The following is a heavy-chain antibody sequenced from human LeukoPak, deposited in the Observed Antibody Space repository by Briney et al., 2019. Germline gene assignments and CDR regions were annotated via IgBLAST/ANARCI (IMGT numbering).Heavy chain of an antibody. V-gene: IGHV4-61*01. CDR2: IYYSGST. CDR3: ARVETVVTGAFDY. Sequence: SQTLSLTCTVSGGSISSGSYYWSWIRQPPGKGLEWIGYIYYSGSTNYNPSLKSRVTISVDTSKNQFSLKLSSVTAADTAVYYCARVETVVTGAFDYWGQGTLVTVSS. J-gene: IGHJ4*02. CDR1: GGSISSGSYY. D-gene: IGHD4-23*01.